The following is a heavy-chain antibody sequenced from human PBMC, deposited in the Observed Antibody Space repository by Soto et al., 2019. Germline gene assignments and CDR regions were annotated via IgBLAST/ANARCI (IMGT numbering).Heavy chain of an antibody. D-gene: IGHD3-3*01. CDR3: ARHIFEVIGEPDADQ. Sequence: EVQLVESGGGLVTPGGSLRLSCAASGFTFSSYAMNWVRQAPGKGLEWVSSISRSGRNIYYADSVKGRFSISRDNAKKSPCLQMNSLRVEDTAVYYCARHIFEVIGEPDADQWCQGNLVRVSS. V-gene: IGHV3-21*01. J-gene: IGHJ5*02. CDR1: GFTFSSYA. CDR2: ISRSGRNI.